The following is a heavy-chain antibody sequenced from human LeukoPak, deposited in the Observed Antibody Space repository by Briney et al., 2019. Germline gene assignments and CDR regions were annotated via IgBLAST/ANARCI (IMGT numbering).Heavy chain of an antibody. CDR3: ARGVWSGYYSDAFDI. CDR1: GGSISSYY. CDR2: IYYSGST. D-gene: IGHD3-3*01. Sequence: KSSETLSLTCTVSGGSISSYYWSWIRQPPGKGLEWIGSIYYSGSTYYNPSLKSRVTISVDTSKNQFSLKLSSVTAADTAVYYCARGVWSGYYSDAFDIWGQGTMVTVSS. V-gene: IGHV4-39*01. J-gene: IGHJ3*02.